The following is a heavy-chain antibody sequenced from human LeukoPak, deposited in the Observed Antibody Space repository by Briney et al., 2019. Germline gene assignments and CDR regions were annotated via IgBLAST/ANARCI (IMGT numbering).Heavy chain of an antibody. CDR3: ARDYDWEVGAYYFDY. CDR2: ISYDGRNK. Sequence: GGSLRLSCAASGFTFSSYAMHWVRQAPGKGLEWVAVISYDGRNKYYTDSVKGRFTISRDNAKNSLYLQMNSLRAEDTAVYYCARDYDWEVGAYYFDYWGQGTLVTVSS. CDR1: GFTFSSYA. V-gene: IGHV3-30*04. J-gene: IGHJ4*02. D-gene: IGHD1-26*01.